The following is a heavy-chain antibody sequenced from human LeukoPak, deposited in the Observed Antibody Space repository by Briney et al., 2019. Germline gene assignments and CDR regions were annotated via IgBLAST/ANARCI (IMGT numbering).Heavy chain of an antibody. CDR2: ITGNGDGT. Sequence: PGGSLRLSCVVSGFTFSNYGMSWVRQAPGKGPEWVSAITGNGDGTYYADSVKGRFTISRDNSKNTLYLHVNTLRVDDTAVYYCAKRSSLGGAFDYWGQGTLVTVSS. J-gene: IGHJ4*02. V-gene: IGHV3-23*01. D-gene: IGHD3-16*01. CDR1: GFTFSNYG. CDR3: AKRSSLGGAFDY.